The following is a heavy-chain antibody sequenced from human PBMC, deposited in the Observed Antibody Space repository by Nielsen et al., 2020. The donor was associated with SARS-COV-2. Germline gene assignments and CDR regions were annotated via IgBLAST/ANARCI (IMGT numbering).Heavy chain of an antibody. J-gene: IGHJ3*02. D-gene: IGHD2-2*01. CDR3: ARDGCSSTSCYGGDAFDI. V-gene: IGHV3-21*01. Sequence: VRQAPGKGLEWVSSISSSSSYIYYADSVKGRFTISRDNAKNSLYLQMNSLRAEDTAVYYCARDGCSSTSCYGGDAFDIWGQGTMVTVSS. CDR2: ISSSSSYI.